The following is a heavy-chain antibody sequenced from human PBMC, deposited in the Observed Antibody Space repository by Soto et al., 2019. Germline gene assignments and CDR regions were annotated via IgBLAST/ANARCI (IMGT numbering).Heavy chain of an antibody. V-gene: IGHV2-5*02. CDR3: AHRPSIAAAGGYYYYGMDV. CDR1: GFSLSTSGVG. Sequence: SGPTLVNPTQTLTLTCTFSGFSLSTSGVGVGWIRQPPGKALEWLALIYWDDDKRYSPSLKSRLTITKDTSKNQVVLTMTNMDPVDTATYYCAHRPSIAAAGGYYYYGMDVWGQGTTVTVSS. D-gene: IGHD6-13*01. CDR2: IYWDDDK. J-gene: IGHJ6*02.